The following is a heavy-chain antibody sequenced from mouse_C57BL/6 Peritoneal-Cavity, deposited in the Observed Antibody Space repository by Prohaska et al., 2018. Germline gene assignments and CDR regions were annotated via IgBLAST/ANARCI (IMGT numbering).Heavy chain of an antibody. CDR1: FTGYW. J-gene: IGHJ3*01. CDR2: ILTGSGST. V-gene: IGHV1-9*01. D-gene: IGHD1-1*02. Sequence: FTGYWIEWVKQRPGHGLEWIGEILTGSGSTNNNEKFKGKATFTADATSNIAYMQLSSLKTEDSGICYCAGGYPAWFAYWGQGTLVTISA. CDR3: AGGYPAWFAY.